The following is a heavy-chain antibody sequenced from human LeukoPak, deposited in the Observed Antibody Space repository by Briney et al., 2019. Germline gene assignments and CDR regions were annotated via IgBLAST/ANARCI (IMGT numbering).Heavy chain of an antibody. CDR3: TTAGYCSSTSCSNWFDP. J-gene: IGHJ5*02. CDR2: IKSKTDGGTT. CDR1: GFTFSNAW. V-gene: IGHV3-15*01. D-gene: IGHD2-2*01. Sequence: PGGSLRLSCAASGFTFSNAWMSWVRQAPGKGLEWVGRIKSKTDGGTTDYAAPVKGRFTISSDDSKNTLYLQMNSLKTEDTAVYYCTTAGYCSSTSCSNWFDPWGQGTLVTVSS.